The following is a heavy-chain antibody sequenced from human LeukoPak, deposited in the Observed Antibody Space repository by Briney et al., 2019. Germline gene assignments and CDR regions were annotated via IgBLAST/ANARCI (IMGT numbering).Heavy chain of an antibody. CDR1: GFPFIEYS. Sequence: GGSLRLSCTASGFPFIEYSMNWVRQAPGKGLEWISYIGIDSGNTKYADSVRGRFTISTDKDKNSLYLKMNSLRVEDTAVYYCARDHNYAFDNWGQGTLVSVAS. J-gene: IGHJ4*02. D-gene: IGHD1-1*01. CDR2: IGIDSGNT. CDR3: ARDHNYAFDN. V-gene: IGHV3-48*01.